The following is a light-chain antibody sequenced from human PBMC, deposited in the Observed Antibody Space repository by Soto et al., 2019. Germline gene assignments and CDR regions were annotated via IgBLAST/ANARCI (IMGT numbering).Light chain of an antibody. CDR3: QQLNSNPHT. CDR1: QGISSY. Sequence: IQFTYSPPSRSASVVNRVTIISRASQGISSYLAWYQQKPGKAPKLLIYAASTLQSGVPSRFSGSGSGTDFTLTISSLQPEDFATYYCQQLNSNPHTFGGGTKVDIK. CDR2: AAS. J-gene: IGKJ4*01. V-gene: IGKV1-9*01.